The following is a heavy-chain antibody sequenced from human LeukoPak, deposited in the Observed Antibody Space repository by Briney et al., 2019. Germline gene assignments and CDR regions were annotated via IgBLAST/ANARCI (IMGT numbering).Heavy chain of an antibody. CDR1: GFTFSNSW. V-gene: IGHV3-7*01. Sequence: PGGSLRLSCAASGFTFSNSWMSWVRQAPGKGLEWVAKIKQDGSKKYYVDSVKGRFTISRDNAKSSLYLQMYNQRAEDTAVYFCARDKGTVTPRGYYYYMDVWGRGTTVTVSS. CDR2: IKQDGSKK. CDR3: ARDKGTVTPRGYYYYMDV. D-gene: IGHD4-11*01. J-gene: IGHJ6*03.